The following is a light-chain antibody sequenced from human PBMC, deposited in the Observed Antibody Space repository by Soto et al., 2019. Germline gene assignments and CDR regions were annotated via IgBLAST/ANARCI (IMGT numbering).Light chain of an antibody. V-gene: IGKV3-20*01. Sequence: EVVMTQSPATLSVSPGERATLSCRASQSVSSDFLAWYQRKPGQAPRLLLYGASTRATGIPDRFSGSGSGTDFTLTISRLEPEDFAVYDCQQYGDSPITFGQGTRLEIK. J-gene: IGKJ5*01. CDR1: QSVSSDF. CDR2: GAS. CDR3: QQYGDSPIT.